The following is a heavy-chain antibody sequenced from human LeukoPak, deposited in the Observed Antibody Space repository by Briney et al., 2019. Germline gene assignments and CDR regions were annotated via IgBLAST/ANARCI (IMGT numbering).Heavy chain of an antibody. CDR3: TRDSHGNNWFDP. CDR2: IRNRAHGGTT. Sequence: GGSLRLSCTGSGFTFADYYIHWIRQAPGKRLEWVSFIRNRAHGGTTEYAASVKGRFTISRDNSKSIAFLQLDSVTIEDTAVYYCTRDSHGNNWFDPWGQGTLVTVSS. V-gene: IGHV3-49*03. J-gene: IGHJ5*02. CDR1: GFTFADYY. D-gene: IGHD1-1*01.